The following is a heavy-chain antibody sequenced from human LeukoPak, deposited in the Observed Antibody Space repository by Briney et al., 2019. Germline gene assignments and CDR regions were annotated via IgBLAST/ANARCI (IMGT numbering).Heavy chain of an antibody. CDR2: INHSGST. Sequence: SETLSLTCTVSGGSISSYYWSWIRQPPGKGLEWIGEINHSGSTNYNPSLKSRVTISVDTSKNQFSLKLSSVTAADTAVYYCATLTGYSSESWFDPWGQGILVTVSS. CDR3: ATLTGYSSESWFDP. V-gene: IGHV4-34*01. CDR1: GGSISSYY. J-gene: IGHJ5*02. D-gene: IGHD3-9*01.